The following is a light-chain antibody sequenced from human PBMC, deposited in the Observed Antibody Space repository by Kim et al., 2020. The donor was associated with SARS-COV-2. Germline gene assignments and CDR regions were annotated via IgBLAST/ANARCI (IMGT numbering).Light chain of an antibody. V-gene: IGKV4-1*01. J-gene: IGKJ4*01. CDR3: QQYNSTPLT. CDR2: CAS. Sequence: ATINCRSSHSVLTSSNNKRYLAWYQQKPGQPPKLLIYCASTRESGVPDRFSGSGSGIDFTLTISCLRAEDVAVYYCQQYNSTPLTFGGGTKVDIK. CDR1: HSVLTSSNNKRY.